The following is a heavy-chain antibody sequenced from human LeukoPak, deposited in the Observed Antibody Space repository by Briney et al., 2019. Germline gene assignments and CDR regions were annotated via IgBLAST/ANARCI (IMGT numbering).Heavy chain of an antibody. Sequence: GGSLRLSCVASGFSFSTYSMNWVRQAPGKGLEWVSSISSSSSYIYYADSVKGRFTIPRDNAKNSLYLQMNSLRAEDTAVFYCARDRDYYDSSGGMNAFDIWGQGTMVTVSS. V-gene: IGHV3-21*01. CDR3: ARDRDYYDSSGGMNAFDI. CDR1: GFSFSTYS. CDR2: ISSSSSYI. J-gene: IGHJ3*02. D-gene: IGHD3-22*01.